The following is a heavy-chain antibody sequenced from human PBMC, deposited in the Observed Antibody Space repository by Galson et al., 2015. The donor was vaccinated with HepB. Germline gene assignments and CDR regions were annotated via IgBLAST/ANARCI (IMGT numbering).Heavy chain of an antibody. CDR1: GYSFTSYH. V-gene: IGHV1-46*03. CDR3: ARAEKGDQLLARGPFDY. CDR2: INPSTDST. Sequence: CKASGYSFTSYHMHWVRQAPGQGLEWMGIINPSTDSTSYAQKFQGRVTMTRDTSTSTVYMELSSLISEDTAVYYCARAEKGDQLLARGPFDYWGQGTLVTVSS. J-gene: IGHJ4*02. D-gene: IGHD2-2*01.